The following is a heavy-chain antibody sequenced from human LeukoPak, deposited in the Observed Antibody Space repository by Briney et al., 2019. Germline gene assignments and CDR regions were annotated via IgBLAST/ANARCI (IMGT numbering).Heavy chain of an antibody. CDR1: GYTFTTYD. D-gene: IGHD3-10*01. Sequence: ASLKVSCKASGYTFTTYDINWVRQATGQGLEWMGWMNPKSGNTAYAQKFQGRVTMTTDTSTTTAYMELRSLRSDDTAVYYCARLRSGSYSSSFDYWGQGTLVTVSS. J-gene: IGHJ4*02. CDR2: MNPKSGNT. CDR3: ARLRSGSYSSSFDY. V-gene: IGHV1-8*01.